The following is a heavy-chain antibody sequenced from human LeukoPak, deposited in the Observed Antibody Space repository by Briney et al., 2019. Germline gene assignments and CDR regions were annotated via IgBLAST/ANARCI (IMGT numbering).Heavy chain of an antibody. CDR2: TYTGGNS. J-gene: IGHJ3*02. CDR3: ARGGRGSAAVVAPRSFDI. D-gene: IGHD3-22*01. CDR1: GFTVSSVH. Sequence: GGSLRLSCAASGFTVSSVHMVWVRQAPGKGLEWVSVTYTGGNSYYADSVKGRFIISRDISKNTLYLQMNSLRAEDSALYYCARGGRGSAAVVAPRSFDIWGQGTMVTVSS. V-gene: IGHV3-53*01.